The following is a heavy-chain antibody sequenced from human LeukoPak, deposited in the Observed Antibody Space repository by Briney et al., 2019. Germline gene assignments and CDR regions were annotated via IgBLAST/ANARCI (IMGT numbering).Heavy chain of an antibody. CDR2: IYYSGST. J-gene: IGHJ4*02. V-gene: IGHV4-59*01. CDR1: GGSISSYY. CDR3: ARGRFDILTGYYIFDY. D-gene: IGHD3-9*01. Sequence: PSETLSLTCTVSGGSISSYYWSWIRQPPGKGLEWIGYIYYSGSTNYNPSLKSRVTISVDTSKNQFSLKLSSVTAADTAVYYCARGRFDILTGYYIFDYSGQGTLVTVSS.